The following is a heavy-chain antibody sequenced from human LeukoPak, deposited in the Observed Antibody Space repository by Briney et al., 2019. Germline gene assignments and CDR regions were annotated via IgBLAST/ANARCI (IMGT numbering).Heavy chain of an antibody. Sequence: SGGSLRLSCVASGFTFSNFWMTWVRQGPGKGPEWLATIRQDGGDKWYVDSVKGRFTISRDNAKNSLYLQMNSLRAEDTAVYCARYFDNNAYSWRRFDSWGQGALVTVSS. CDR1: GFTFSNFW. J-gene: IGHJ4*02. D-gene: IGHD3-16*01. CDR2: IRQDGGDK. V-gene: IGHV3-7*01. CDR3: RYFDNNAYSWRRFDS.